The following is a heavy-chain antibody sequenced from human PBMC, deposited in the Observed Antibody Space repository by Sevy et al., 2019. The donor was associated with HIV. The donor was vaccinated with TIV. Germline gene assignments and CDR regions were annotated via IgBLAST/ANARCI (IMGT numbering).Heavy chain of an antibody. Sequence: GGSLRLSCAASGFTFNMCWMTWVRQAPGKGLEWVANIKEDGSERNYLDSVKGRFTISRDNAKESLYLQINSLRAEDTAVYYCARHCSGGSCYSLLPHYYYGMDVWGQGTTVTVSS. CDR2: IKEDGSER. V-gene: IGHV3-7*01. D-gene: IGHD2-15*01. CDR3: ARHCSGGSCYSLLPHYYYGMDV. J-gene: IGHJ6*02. CDR1: GFTFNMCW.